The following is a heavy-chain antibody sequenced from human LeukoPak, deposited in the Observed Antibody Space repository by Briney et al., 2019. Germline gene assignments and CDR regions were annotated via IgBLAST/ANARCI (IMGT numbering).Heavy chain of an antibody. Sequence: SVKVPCKASGGTFSSYAISWVRQAPGQGLEWMGRIIPILGIANYAQKFQGRVTITADKSTSTAYMELSSLRSEDTAVYYCARVRYFDWLPLPFDYWGQGTLVTVSS. V-gene: IGHV1-69*04. J-gene: IGHJ4*02. CDR3: ARVRYFDWLPLPFDY. CDR2: IIPILGIA. D-gene: IGHD3-9*01. CDR1: GGTFSSYA.